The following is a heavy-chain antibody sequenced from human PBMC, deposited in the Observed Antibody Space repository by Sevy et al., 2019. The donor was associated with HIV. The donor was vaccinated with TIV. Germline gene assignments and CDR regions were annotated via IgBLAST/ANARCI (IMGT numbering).Heavy chain of an antibody. CDR3: ARATFLSGCYFDY. CDR2: ISGNSSNA. J-gene: IGHJ4*02. V-gene: IGHV3-64*01. Sequence: GGSLRLSCAASGFTFSTYAMHWVRQAPGKGLEYVSAISGNSSNAYYGNSVRARFTISRDKCTNTLYLEMDSLRTEDTAVYYCARATFLSGCYFDYWGQGTLVTVSS. D-gene: IGHD3-3*01. CDR1: GFTFSTYA.